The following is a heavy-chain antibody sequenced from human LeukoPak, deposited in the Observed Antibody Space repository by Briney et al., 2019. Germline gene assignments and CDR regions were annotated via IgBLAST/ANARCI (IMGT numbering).Heavy chain of an antibody. CDR3: ARQDGYSSPF. J-gene: IGHJ4*02. CDR1: GYSFTRYW. V-gene: IGHV5-51*07. Sequence: GESLKISCKGSGYSFTRYWIGWVHQMPGKGLEWMGIIYPGDSDTRYSPSFQGHVTISADKSISTAYLQWSSLKASDNAMYYCARQDGYSSPFWGQGTLVTVSS. CDR2: IYPGDSDT. D-gene: IGHD6-13*01.